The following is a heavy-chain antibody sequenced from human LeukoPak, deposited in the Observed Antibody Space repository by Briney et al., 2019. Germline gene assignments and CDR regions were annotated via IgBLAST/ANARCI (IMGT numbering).Heavy chain of an antibody. CDR2: SIPIFATA. Sequence: SVKVSCKASGGTFSNYAISWVRQAPGQGLEWMGGSIPIFATANYAQKFQGRVTITADKSTSTAYMELSSLRSEETAVYYCARGSRKRITRGYYYYMDVWGKGTTVTISS. V-gene: IGHV1-69*06. CDR3: ARGSRKRITRGYYYYMDV. D-gene: IGHD3-10*01. CDR1: GGTFSNYA. J-gene: IGHJ6*03.